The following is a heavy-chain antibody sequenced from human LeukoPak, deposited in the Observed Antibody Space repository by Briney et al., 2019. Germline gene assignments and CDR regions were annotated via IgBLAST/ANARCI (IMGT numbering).Heavy chain of an antibody. J-gene: IGHJ4*02. Sequence: SETLSLTCTVSGDSITSGGYYWSWVRQHPGQGLEWIGYIYYSGSTYYNPSLKSRVTISVDTSKNQFSLKLSSVTAADTAVYYCARVYMGATLYWGQGTLVTVSS. CDR3: ARVYMGATLY. V-gene: IGHV4-30-4*08. CDR1: GDSITSGGYY. CDR2: IYYSGST. D-gene: IGHD5-12*01.